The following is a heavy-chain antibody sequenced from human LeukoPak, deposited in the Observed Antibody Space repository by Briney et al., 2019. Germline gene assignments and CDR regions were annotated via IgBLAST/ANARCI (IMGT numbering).Heavy chain of an antibody. D-gene: IGHD5-18*01. CDR1: EFTVSSNY. J-gene: IGHJ4*02. CDR2: IYSGGST. V-gene: IGHV3-66*01. CDR3: ARDLSGIAGYTYGRGIDY. Sequence: GGSLRLSCAASEFTVSSNYMRWVRQAPGKGLEWVSVIYSGGSTYYADSVKVRFTIFRDNSQNKLYLQINSLTSEDTAVYYCARDLSGIAGYTYGRGIDYWGQGRLVTVS.